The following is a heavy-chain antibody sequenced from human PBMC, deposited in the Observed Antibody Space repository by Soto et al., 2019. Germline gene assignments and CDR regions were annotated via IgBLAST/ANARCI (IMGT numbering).Heavy chain of an antibody. CDR1: GGSISSYY. CDR3: ARSDGSCFDE. Sequence: TSETLSLTCTVSGGSISSYYWSWIRQPPGKGLEWIGYIYYSGSTNYNPSLKSRVTISVDTSKNQFSLKLSSVTAADTAVYYCARSDGSCFDEWGQGTLVTVSS. J-gene: IGHJ4*02. V-gene: IGHV4-59*08. D-gene: IGHD2-15*01. CDR2: IYYSGST.